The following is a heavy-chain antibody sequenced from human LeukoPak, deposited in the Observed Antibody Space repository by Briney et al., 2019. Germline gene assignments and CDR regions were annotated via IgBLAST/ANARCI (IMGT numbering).Heavy chain of an antibody. CDR1: GFTFSSYA. D-gene: IGHD3-16*01. CDR2: ISGSGGST. CDR3: AKNRRLLGDPNWFDP. V-gene: IGHV3-23*01. Sequence: PGGSLRLSCAASGFTFSSYAMSWVRQAPGKGLEWVSAISGSGGSTYYADSVKGRFTISRDNSKNTLYLQMNSLRAEDTAVYYCAKNRRLLGDPNWFDPWGQGTLVTVSS. J-gene: IGHJ5*02.